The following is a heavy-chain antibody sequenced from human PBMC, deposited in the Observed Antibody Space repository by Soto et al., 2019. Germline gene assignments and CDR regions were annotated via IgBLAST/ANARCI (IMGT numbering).Heavy chain of an antibody. Sequence: EVQLVESGGGLVEPGGSLRLSCTASGLILSNAWMSWVRQAPGKGLEWIGRISSKSVGGTTDYAAPVQGRFTVSRDDPINTLYLQMNSLKTGDPAMDYCMTRGVDSWGQGTLVTVSS. J-gene: IGHJ4*02. CDR3: MTRGVDS. CDR2: ISSKSVGGTT. CDR1: GLILSNAW. V-gene: IGHV3-15*01. D-gene: IGHD3-10*01.